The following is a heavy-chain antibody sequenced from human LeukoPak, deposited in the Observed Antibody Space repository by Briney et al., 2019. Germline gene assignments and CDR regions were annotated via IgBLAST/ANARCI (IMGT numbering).Heavy chain of an antibody. CDR3: ARGPNKNSGYDRVYYYGMDV. CDR1: GYTFTSYG. CDR2: ISAYNGNT. V-gene: IGHV1-18*01. J-gene: IGHJ6*02. Sequence: ASVKVSCKASGYTFTSYGISWVRQAPGQGLEWMGWISAYNGNTNYAQKLQGRVTMTTDTSTSTAYMELRSLRSDDTAVYYCARGPNKNSGYDRVYYYGMDVWGQGTTVAVSS. D-gene: IGHD5-12*01.